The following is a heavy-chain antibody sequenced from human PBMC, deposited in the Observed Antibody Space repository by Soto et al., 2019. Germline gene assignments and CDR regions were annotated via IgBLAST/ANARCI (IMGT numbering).Heavy chain of an antibody. V-gene: IGHV4-31*03. CDR3: ARDHGYCSRTSCSGHWFDP. CDR1: GGSISSGGYY. J-gene: IGHJ5*02. CDR2: IYYSGST. Sequence: ASETLSLTCTVSGGSISSGGYYWSWIRQHPGKGLEWIGYIYYSGSTYYNPSLKSRVTISVDTSKNQFSLKLSSVTAADTAVYYCARDHGYCSRTSCSGHWFDPWGQGTLVTVSS. D-gene: IGHD2-2*01.